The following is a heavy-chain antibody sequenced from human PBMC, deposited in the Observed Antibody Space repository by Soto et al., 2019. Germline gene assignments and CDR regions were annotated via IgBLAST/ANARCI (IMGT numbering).Heavy chain of an antibody. D-gene: IGHD5-18*01. CDR2: IDWDDDK. J-gene: IGHJ3*02. V-gene: IGHV2-70*01. Sequence: FGPTLVNPTQTLTLTCTFSGFSFSNSGMCVSWIRQPPGKALEWIALIDWDDDKYYSTSLKTRITISKDTSKNQVVLTMTNMDPVDTATYYCARIQMASDTAMVGAFDIWGQGTMVTVSS. CDR3: ARIQMASDTAMVGAFDI. CDR1: GFSFSNSGMC.